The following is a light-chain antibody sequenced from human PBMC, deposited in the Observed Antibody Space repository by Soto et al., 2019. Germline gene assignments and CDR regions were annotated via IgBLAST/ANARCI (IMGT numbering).Light chain of an antibody. CDR1: QSVDNN. V-gene: IGKV3-15*01. J-gene: IGKJ2*01. CDR3: QQYNEWPPSYT. Sequence: IIMTQSPATLSVSPGERATLSCRASQSVDNNLAWYQQKPGQAPRLLIYGASTRAPGIPARISGSRSGTEFTLTISSLQSEDFAVYYCQQYNEWPPSYTFGQGTKLEIK. CDR2: GAS.